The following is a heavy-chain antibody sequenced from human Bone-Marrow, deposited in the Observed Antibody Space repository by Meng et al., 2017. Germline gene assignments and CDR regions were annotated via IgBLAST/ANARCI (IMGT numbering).Heavy chain of an antibody. J-gene: IGHJ4*02. CDR1: GESFNNGYY. Sequence: GLLQQWGAVLLNPWKTLTLTCTVYGESFNNGYYWPWIRQPPGKGLEWIGEINHSGGTDYNPSLKSRVTISQDTSKNQFSLKLNSVTAADTAVYFCARGQLILRTWGQGTLVTVSS. V-gene: IGHV4-34*01. CDR3: ARGQLILRT. D-gene: IGHD1-1*01. CDR2: INHSGGT.